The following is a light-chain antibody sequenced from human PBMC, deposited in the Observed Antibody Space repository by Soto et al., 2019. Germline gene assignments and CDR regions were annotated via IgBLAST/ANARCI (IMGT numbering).Light chain of an antibody. V-gene: IGKV1-16*01. CDR1: QDINIF. J-gene: IGKJ5*01. Sequence: DIQMTQSPSSLSASVGDRVTITCRASQDINIFLAWFQQKPGQAPKALIHAASTLRAGVPSRFSGSGSGKDFPPPISTPPPEDLATYHSQKKNISPTTFGRGPRREIK. CDR3: QKKNISPTT. CDR2: AAS.